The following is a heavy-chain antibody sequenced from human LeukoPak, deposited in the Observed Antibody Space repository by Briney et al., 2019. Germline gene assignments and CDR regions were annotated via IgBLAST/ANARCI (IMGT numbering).Heavy chain of an antibody. Sequence: ASVKVSCKASGYTFTSYDINWVRQATGQGLEWMGWMNPNSGNTGYAQKFQGRVTMTRNTSISTAYMELSSLRSEDTAVYYCARGKRWYYDFWSGSSDAFDIWGQGTMVTVSS. V-gene: IGHV1-8*01. J-gene: IGHJ3*02. CDR1: GYTFTSYD. CDR3: ARGKRWYYDFWSGSSDAFDI. D-gene: IGHD3-3*01. CDR2: MNPNSGNT.